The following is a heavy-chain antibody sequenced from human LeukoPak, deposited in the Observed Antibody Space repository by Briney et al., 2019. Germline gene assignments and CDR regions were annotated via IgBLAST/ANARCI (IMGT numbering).Heavy chain of an antibody. J-gene: IGHJ4*02. D-gene: IGHD3-3*01. V-gene: IGHV3-15*01. Sequence: GGSLRLSCAASGFTFSNAWMSWVRQAPGKGLEWVGRIKSKTDGGTTDYAAPVKGRFTISRDDSKNTLYLQMNSLKTEDTAVYYCTTDLFLRPRRFLEWLPPYYFDYWGQGTLVTVSS. CDR3: TTDLFLRPRRFLEWLPPYYFDY. CDR2: IKSKTDGGTT. CDR1: GFTFSNAW.